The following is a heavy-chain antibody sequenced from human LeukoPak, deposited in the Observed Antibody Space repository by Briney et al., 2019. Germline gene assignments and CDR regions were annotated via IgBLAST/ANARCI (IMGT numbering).Heavy chain of an antibody. D-gene: IGHD1-26*01. J-gene: IGHJ4*02. CDR2: VSFDGRSK. CDR3: TRDPILGAPDYFDY. Sequence: PGGSLRLSCAASGFILNNYAMHWVRQAPGKGLEWVAVVSFDGRSKHYADSVKGRFTISRDNSKNTMYLQMNNLREEDTAVYYCTRDPILGAPDYFDYWGQGTLVTVSS. CDR1: GFILNNYA. V-gene: IGHV3-30*04.